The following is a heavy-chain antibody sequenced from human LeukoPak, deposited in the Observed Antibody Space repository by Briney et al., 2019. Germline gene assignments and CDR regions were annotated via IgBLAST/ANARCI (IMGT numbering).Heavy chain of an antibody. J-gene: IGHJ4*02. V-gene: IGHV3-30-3*01. Sequence: GGSLRLTFLGTVFTYIHSLLHKLRQAPGKGLEWVAVISSDGGKKYYADSEKGRFTISRDSSKDTLYLQMNSLRVEDTAVYYCARDVAQGGYSYFDYWGQGTLVTVSS. CDR1: VFTYIHSL. CDR2: ISSDGGKK. D-gene: IGHD5-24*01. CDR3: ARDVAQGGYSYFDY.